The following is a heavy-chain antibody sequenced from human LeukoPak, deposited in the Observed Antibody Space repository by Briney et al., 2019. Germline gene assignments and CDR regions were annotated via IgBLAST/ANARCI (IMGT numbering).Heavy chain of an antibody. D-gene: IGHD1-26*01. Sequence: SQTLSLTCTVSGGSISSGDYYWSWIRQPPGKGLEWSGYIYYSGSTYYNPSLKSRVTISVDTSKNQFSLKLSSVTAADTAVYYCARDVTEWELRAFAAFDIWGQGTMVTVSS. CDR3: ARDVTEWELRAFAAFDI. CDR2: IYYSGST. J-gene: IGHJ3*02. CDR1: GGSISSGDYY. V-gene: IGHV4-30-4*08.